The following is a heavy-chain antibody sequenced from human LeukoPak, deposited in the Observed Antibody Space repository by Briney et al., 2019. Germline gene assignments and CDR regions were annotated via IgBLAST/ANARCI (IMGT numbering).Heavy chain of an antibody. CDR3: ARDLSGDWYFDL. D-gene: IGHD7-27*01. CDR2: ISGRGEHT. Sequence: GGSPRHSCAASGFTFSIYAMNWVRQAPGKGLEWVSVISGRGEHTYYADSVKGRFTISRDNSNNTLYLQMNSLRAEDAAVYYCARDLSGDWYFDLWGRGTLVTVSS. CDR1: GFTFSIYA. V-gene: IGHV3-23*01. J-gene: IGHJ2*01.